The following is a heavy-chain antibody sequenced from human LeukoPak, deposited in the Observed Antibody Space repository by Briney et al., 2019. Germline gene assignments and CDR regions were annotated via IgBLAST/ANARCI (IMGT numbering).Heavy chain of an antibody. CDR3: AKDTGSARLDY. V-gene: IGHV3-30*18. Sequence: GGSLRLSCAASGFPFNAYGMHWVRQAPGKGLEWVAVISYDGTNKFYADSVKGRFTISRDNSRNTVYLQVNRLRVEDTAVYYCAKDTGSARLDYWGQGTLVTVSS. CDR1: GFPFNAYG. CDR2: ISYDGTNK. J-gene: IGHJ4*02. D-gene: IGHD4-17*01.